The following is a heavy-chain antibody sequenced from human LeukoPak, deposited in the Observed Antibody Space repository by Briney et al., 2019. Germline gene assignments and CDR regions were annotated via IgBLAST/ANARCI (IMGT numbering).Heavy chain of an antibody. D-gene: IGHD6-6*01. CDR3: AKDRIAAGLDY. CDR1: GFTFSAYG. Sequence: GGSLRLSCAASGFTFSAYGMHWVRQAPGKGLEWVAVISYDGSNKYYADSVKGRFTISRDNSKNTLYLQMNSLRAEDTAVYYCAKDRIAAGLDYWGQGTLVTVSS. CDR2: ISYDGSNK. V-gene: IGHV3-30*18. J-gene: IGHJ4*02.